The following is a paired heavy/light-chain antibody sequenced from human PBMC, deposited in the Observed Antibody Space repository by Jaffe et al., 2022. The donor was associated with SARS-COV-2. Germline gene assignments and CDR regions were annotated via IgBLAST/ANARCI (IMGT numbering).Light chain of an antibody. CDR2: DVS. V-gene: IGLV2-11*01. J-gene: IGLJ2*01. CDR1: SSDVGGYTY. Sequence: QSALTQPRSVSGSPGQSVTISCTGTSSDVGGYTYVSWYQQYPGKAPKLMIYDVSKRPSGVPDRFSGSKSGTTASLTISGLQGEDEADYYCSSNAGSSGFGVVFGGGTKLTVL. CDR3: SSNAGSSGFGVV.
Heavy chain of an antibody. D-gene: IGHD3-3*01. Sequence: QVQLQQWGAGLLKPSETLSLTCAVYGGSLSADYCSWIRQPPGKGLEWVGEINHSGITNYNPSLKSRVTMSVDTSKSQFSLKLNSLTAADTAVYYCARRDRFLRRGMDVWGQGTTVTVSS. CDR3: ARRDRFLRRGMDV. V-gene: IGHV4-34*01. CDR1: GGSLSADY. CDR2: INHSGIT. J-gene: IGHJ6*02.